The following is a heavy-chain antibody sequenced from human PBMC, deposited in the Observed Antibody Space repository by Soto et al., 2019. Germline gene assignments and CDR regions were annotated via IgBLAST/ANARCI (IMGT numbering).Heavy chain of an antibody. CDR3: AKGTASYYDFWSGYYTGPTYDY. CDR1: GFTFSSYA. V-gene: IGHV3-23*01. Sequence: GGSLRLSCAASGFTFSSYAMSWVRQAPGKGLEWVSAISGSGGSTYYADSVKGRFTISRDNSKNTLYLQMNSLGAEDTAVYYCAKGTASYYDFWSGYYTGPTYDYWGQGTLVTVSS. CDR2: ISGSGGST. D-gene: IGHD3-3*01. J-gene: IGHJ4*02.